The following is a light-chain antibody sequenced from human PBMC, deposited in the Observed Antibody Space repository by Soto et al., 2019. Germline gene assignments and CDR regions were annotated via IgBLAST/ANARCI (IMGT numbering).Light chain of an antibody. J-gene: IGKJ2*01. V-gene: IGKV3-15*01. CDR1: QRVSSN. Sequence: EIVMTQSPATLSVSPGERATLSCRASQRVSSNLAWYQQIPGQAPRLLIYGASTRATGVPARFSGSGSGTEFTLTISSLQSEDFAVYYCQQYVNWPPKYTFGQGTKLEIK. CDR3: QQYVNWPPKYT. CDR2: GAS.